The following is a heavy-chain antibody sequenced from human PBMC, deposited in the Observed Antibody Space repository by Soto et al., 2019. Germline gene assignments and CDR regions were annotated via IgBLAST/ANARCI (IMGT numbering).Heavy chain of an antibody. CDR1: GGSISSGGYS. J-gene: IGHJ1*01. CDR3: ARANDCGGDVYLH. Sequence: QLPLQESGSGLVKPSQTLSLTCAVSGGSISSGGYSWSWIRQPPGKGLEWIGYIYHSGSTYYNPSLKSRVTISVDRSKNQFSLTLSSVKAADTAVYYCARANDCGGDVYLHWGQGTLVTVSS. CDR2: IYHSGST. D-gene: IGHD2-21*02. V-gene: IGHV4-30-2*01.